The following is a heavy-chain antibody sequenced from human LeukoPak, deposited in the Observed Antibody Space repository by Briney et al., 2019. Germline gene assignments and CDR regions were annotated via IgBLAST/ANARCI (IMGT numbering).Heavy chain of an antibody. J-gene: IGHJ5*02. CDR2: VNSDGSIT. CDR1: GFTFSSYS. D-gene: IGHD1-26*01. Sequence: GGSLRLSCAASGFTFSSYSMNWVRQAPGKGLVWVSRVNSDGSITTYADSVKGRFTISRDNVKNSLYLQMNSLRAEDTAVYYCARATVGATTSWFDPWGQGTLVTVSS. V-gene: IGHV3-74*01. CDR3: ARATVGATTSWFDP.